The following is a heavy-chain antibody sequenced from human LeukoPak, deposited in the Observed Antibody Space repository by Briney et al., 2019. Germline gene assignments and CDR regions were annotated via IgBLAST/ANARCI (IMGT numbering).Heavy chain of an antibody. V-gene: IGHV3-23*01. J-gene: IGHJ4*02. CDR3: TKRVKYGGTWDHFAD. CDR2: VGGDERT. CDR1: GFTFSRNA. D-gene: IGHD1-26*01. Sequence: PGGSLRLSCAASGFTFSRNAMSWVRQAPGRGLEWVSGVGGDERTHYADSVKGRFTISRDNSKSTLILQMNSLRVEDTALYYCTKRVKYGGTWDHFADWGQGTLVTVSS.